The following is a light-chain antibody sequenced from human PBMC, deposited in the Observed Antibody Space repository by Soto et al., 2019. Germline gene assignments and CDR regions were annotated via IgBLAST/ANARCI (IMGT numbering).Light chain of an antibody. Sequence: EIVLTQSPATLSLSPGERATLSCRASQSVSTSLAWFQQKPGLAPRLLIYDASSRATGVPARLSGSGSGTDFTLTISSLEPEDFAVYYCQQRDNGITFGQGTRLEIK. CDR2: DAS. CDR3: QQRDNGIT. CDR1: QSVSTS. J-gene: IGKJ5*01. V-gene: IGKV3-11*01.